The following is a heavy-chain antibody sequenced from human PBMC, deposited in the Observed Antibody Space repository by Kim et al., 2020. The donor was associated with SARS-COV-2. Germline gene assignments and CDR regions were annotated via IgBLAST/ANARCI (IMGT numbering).Heavy chain of an antibody. D-gene: IGHD2-15*01. V-gene: IGHV4-30-2*04. CDR3: ARMGGEICSGGSCYLDY. J-gene: IGHJ4*02. Sequence: RKRRVTISVDTSKNQFSLKRSSVTAADTAVYYCARMGGEICSGGSCYLDYWGQGTLVTVSS.